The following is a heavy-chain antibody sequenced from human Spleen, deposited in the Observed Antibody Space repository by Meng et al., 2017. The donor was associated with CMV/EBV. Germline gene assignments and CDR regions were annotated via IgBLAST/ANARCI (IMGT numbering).Heavy chain of an antibody. CDR3: ARDLSDFWTGYYVNWFGP. CDR2: TFHTGST. CDR1: GYSISSGYY. D-gene: IGHD3/OR15-3a*01. V-gene: IGHV4-38-2*02. J-gene: IGHJ5*02. Sequence: SETLSLTCTVSGYSISSGYYWAWIRQPPGKGLEWVGSTFHTGSTYYNPSLKSRVTISVDTSKNHFSLKVNSLTAADTAVYYCARDLSDFWTGYYVNWFGPWGQGTLVTVSS.